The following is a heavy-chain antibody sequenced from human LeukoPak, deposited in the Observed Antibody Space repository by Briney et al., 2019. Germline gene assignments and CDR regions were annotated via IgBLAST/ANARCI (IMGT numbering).Heavy chain of an antibody. J-gene: IGHJ4*02. V-gene: IGHV3-30*02. D-gene: IGHD3-16*01. Sequence: PGRSLRLSCAASGFTFDDYAMHWVRQAPDKGLEWVAFIRFDGSNKYYADSVKGRFTISRDNSKNTLYLQMNSLRAEDTAVYYCARDLPYYDYVWGSSPGTPFDYWGQGTLVTVSS. CDR3: ARDLPYYDYVWGSSPGTPFDY. CDR2: IRFDGSNK. CDR1: GFTFDDYA.